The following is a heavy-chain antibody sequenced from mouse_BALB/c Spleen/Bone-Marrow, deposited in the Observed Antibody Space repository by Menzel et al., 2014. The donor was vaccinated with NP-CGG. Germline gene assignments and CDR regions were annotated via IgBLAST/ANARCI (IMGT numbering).Heavy chain of an antibody. Sequence: DVQLQESGPGLVKPSQTVSLTCTVTGISITTGNYRWSWIRQFPGNKLEWIGYIYYSGTITYNPSLTSRTTITRDTSKNQFFLKMNSLTAEDTATYYCARELYYFDYWGQGTTLTVSS. V-gene: IGHV3-5*02. CDR2: IYYSGTI. J-gene: IGHJ2*01. CDR3: ARELYYFDY. CDR1: GISITTGNYR.